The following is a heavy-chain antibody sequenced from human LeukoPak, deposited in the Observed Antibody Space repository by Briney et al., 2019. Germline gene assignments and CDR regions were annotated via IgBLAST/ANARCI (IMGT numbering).Heavy chain of an antibody. V-gene: IGHV4-59*11. CDR3: ARGGYVWSDP. CDR2: IYYSGST. Sequence: PSETLSLTCTVSGGSISSHYWGWIRQPPGKGLEWIGYIYYSGSTNYNPSLKSRVTISVDTSKNQFSLKLSSVTAADTAVYYCARGGYVWSDPWGQGTLVTVSS. J-gene: IGHJ5*02. D-gene: IGHD3-10*02. CDR1: GGSISSHY.